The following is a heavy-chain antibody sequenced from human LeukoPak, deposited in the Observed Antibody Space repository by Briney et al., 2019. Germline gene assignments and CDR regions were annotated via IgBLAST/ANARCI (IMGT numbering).Heavy chain of an antibody. J-gene: IGHJ4*02. V-gene: IGHV1-69*02. CDR1: GGTFSSYT. D-gene: IGHD3-22*01. CDR2: IIPIFGIA. Sequence: SVKVSCKASGGTFSSYTISWVRQAPGQGLEWMGRIIPIFGIANYAQKFQGRVTITADKPTSTAYMELSSLRSEDTAVYYCARSGGDYYDSSGYYLDYWGQGTLVTVSS. CDR3: ARSGGDYYDSSGYYLDY.